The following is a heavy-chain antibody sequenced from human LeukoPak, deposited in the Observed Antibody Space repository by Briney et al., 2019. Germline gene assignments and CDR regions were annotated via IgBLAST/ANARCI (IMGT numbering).Heavy chain of an antibody. V-gene: IGHV4-39*01. J-gene: IGHJ3*01. Sequence: PSETLSLTCVVSGGFISSGGYYWGWIRHPPEKGLEWIGSVHHSGITYYNTSLKSRVTISVDKSKNQFSLELTCVTAADTAVYYCARNPPNYYDSSGRMGALDVWGQGTMVTVSS. CDR1: GGFISSGGYY. CDR3: ARNPPNYYDSSGRMGALDV. CDR2: VHHSGIT. D-gene: IGHD3-22*01.